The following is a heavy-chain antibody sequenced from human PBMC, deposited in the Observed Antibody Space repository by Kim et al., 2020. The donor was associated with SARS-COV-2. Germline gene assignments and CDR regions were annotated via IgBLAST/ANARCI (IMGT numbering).Heavy chain of an antibody. CDR1: GGSISSSRYY. CDR2: IYYSGST. CDR3: SSGDLDYGERY. J-gene: IGHJ4*02. V-gene: IGHV4-39*01. D-gene: IGHD4-17*01. Sequence: SETLSLTCTVSGGSISSSRYYWGWIRQPPGKGLEWIGSIYYSGSTYYNPSLKSRVTISVDTTKNQFSLKLSSVTAADTAVYYCSSGDLDYGERYWGLGTL.